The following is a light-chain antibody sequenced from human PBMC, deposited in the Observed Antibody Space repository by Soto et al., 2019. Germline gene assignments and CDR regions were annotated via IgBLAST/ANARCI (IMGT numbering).Light chain of an antibody. CDR1: QSINSW. J-gene: IGKJ1*01. Sequence: DIQITPPPSPPSASVGEKETNTFRARQSINSWLAWYQQKPGKAPKLLIYDASSLQSGVPSRFSGSGSGTEFTLTISSLQPDDFATYYCQQYNSYSPETFGQGTKVDIK. CDR3: QQYNSYSPET. V-gene: IGKV1-5*01. CDR2: DAS.